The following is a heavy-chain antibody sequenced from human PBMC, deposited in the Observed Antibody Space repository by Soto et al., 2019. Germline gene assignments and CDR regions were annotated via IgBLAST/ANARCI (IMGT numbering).Heavy chain of an antibody. CDR1: GFTFSDYA. CDR3: AKGGRQWLVTSDFNY. V-gene: IGHV3-30*18. D-gene: IGHD6-19*01. Sequence: VQLVESGGGVVQPGRSLRLSCAASGFTFSDYAMHWVRQAPGKGLEWVAVVSHDGRNTHYADSVKGRFTISSDSSKNTASLEMTSLRAEDTGVYYCAKGGRQWLVTSDFNYWGQGALVTVSS. J-gene: IGHJ4*02. CDR2: VSHDGRNT.